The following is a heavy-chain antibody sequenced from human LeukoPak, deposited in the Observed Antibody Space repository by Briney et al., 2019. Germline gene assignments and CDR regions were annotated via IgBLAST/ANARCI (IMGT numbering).Heavy chain of an antibody. CDR3: ARDNSVRDEAWWFNP. CDR1: GFTFSSYA. D-gene: IGHD5-24*01. J-gene: IGHJ5*02. V-gene: IGHV3-30*04. CDR2: ISYDGSNK. Sequence: LTGGSLRLSCAASGFTFSSYAMHWVRQAPGKGLEWVAVISYDGSNKYYADSVKGRFTISRDNSKNTLYLQMNSLRAEDTAVYYCARDNSVRDEAWWFNPWGQGTLVTVSS.